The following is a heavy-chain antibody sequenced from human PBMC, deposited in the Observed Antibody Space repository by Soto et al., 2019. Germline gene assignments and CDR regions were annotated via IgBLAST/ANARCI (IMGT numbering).Heavy chain of an antibody. CDR1: GYNLSGHW. CDR2: IYPRDSTS. V-gene: IGHV5-51*04. D-gene: IGHD1-1*01. Sequence: GAYPTISCKGFGYNLSGHWLAWVRQLPGKGLELMGTIYPRDSTSRYRLSFQGQVTISDDKPRSFAYLQWRSLRASETAKYYCARGGVSTRRFDYRRRVTPVAVSS. CDR3: ARGGVSTRRFDY. J-gene: IGHJ4*02.